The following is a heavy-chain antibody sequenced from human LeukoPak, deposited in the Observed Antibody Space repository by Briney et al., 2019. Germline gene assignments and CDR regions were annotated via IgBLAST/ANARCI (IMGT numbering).Heavy chain of an antibody. CDR1: GFTFSSYW. CDR2: INSDGSST. Sequence: GGSLRLSCAAPGFTFSSYWMHWVRQAPGKGLVWVSRINSDGSSTSYADSVKGRFTISRDNAKNTLYLQMNSLRAEDTAVYYCARGLYYYDSSGLPGYWGQGTLVTVSS. J-gene: IGHJ4*02. CDR3: ARGLYYYDSSGLPGY. D-gene: IGHD3-22*01. V-gene: IGHV3-74*01.